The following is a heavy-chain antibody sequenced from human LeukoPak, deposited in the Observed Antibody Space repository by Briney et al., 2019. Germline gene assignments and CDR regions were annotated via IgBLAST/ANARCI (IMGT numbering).Heavy chain of an antibody. D-gene: IGHD1-26*01. CDR2: INWNGGST. CDR3: AKDSGSGSYYDFDY. Sequence: GGSLRLSCAASGFTFDDYGMSWVRQAPGKGLEWVSGINWNGGSTGYADSVKGRFTISRDNSKNTLYLQMNSLRAEDTAVYYCAKDSGSGSYYDFDYWGQGTLVTVSS. J-gene: IGHJ4*02. CDR1: GFTFDDYG. V-gene: IGHV3-20*04.